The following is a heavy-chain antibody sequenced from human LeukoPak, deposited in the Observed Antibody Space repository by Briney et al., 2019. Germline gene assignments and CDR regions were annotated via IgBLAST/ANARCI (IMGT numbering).Heavy chain of an antibody. CDR1: GGSISGGY. J-gene: IGHJ4*02. CDR2: VYTSGST. CDR3: AKSYFDYSTYYSYYFNL. V-gene: IGHV4-4*09. Sequence: SETLSLTCTVSGGSISGGYWSWLRQPPGRGLEWIGYVYTSGSTNYNPSLKSRVTISVDTSKSQFALKLSSVTAADTAVYYCAKSYFDYSTYYSYYFNLWGQGALVTVSS. D-gene: IGHD4-11*01.